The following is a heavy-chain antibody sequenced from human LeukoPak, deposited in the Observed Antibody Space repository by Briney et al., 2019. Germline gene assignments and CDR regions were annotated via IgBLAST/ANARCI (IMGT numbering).Heavy chain of an antibody. Sequence: PGGSLRLSCAASGFTVSSNYMSWVRQAPGKGLEWVSVIYSGGSTYYADSVKGRFTISRDNSKNTLYLQMNSLRAEDTAVYYCARETTVTGYYYYGMDVWGQGTTVTVSS. CDR3: ARETTVTGYYYYGMDV. CDR1: GFTVSSNY. J-gene: IGHJ6*02. V-gene: IGHV3-53*01. D-gene: IGHD4-11*01. CDR2: IYSGGST.